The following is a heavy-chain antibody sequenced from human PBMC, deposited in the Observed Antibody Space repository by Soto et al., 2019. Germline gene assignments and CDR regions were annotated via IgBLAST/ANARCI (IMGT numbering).Heavy chain of an antibody. CDR2: IFPGDAET. CDR3: ATPGGFAMDV. D-gene: IGHD5-12*01. Sequence: PGESLKISCQGSGYNFATHWIGCVRHKAGKGLEWMGIIFPGDAETRYSPSFQGHITISADKSISIAYLRWSSLKASDTGMYYCATPGGFAMDVWGQGTRVTVSS. J-gene: IGHJ6*02. V-gene: IGHV5-51*01. CDR1: GYNFATHW.